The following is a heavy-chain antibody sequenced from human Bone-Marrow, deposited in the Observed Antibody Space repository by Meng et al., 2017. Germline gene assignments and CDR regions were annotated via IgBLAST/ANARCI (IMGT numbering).Heavy chain of an antibody. V-gene: IGHV4-59*01. CDR2: ISYSGST. D-gene: IGHD6-6*01. CDR3: ARAIATRPDVFDY. Sequence: QVQLQDSGPDLVNPSQPLSFTCTVPSGSINSDSWSWIRQPPGKGPEWIGYISYSGSTNYNPSLKSRVTISVDTSKNQFSLKLSSVTAADTAVYYCARAIATRPDVFDYWGQGTLVIVSS. J-gene: IGHJ4*02. CDR1: SGSINSDS.